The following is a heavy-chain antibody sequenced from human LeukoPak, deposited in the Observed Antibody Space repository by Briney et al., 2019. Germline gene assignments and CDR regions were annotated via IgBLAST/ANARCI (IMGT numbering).Heavy chain of an antibody. Sequence: GASVTVSCKASGGTFSIYAISWVRQAPGQGLEWMGGIIPIFGTANYAQKFQGRVTITADKSTSTAYMELSSLRSEDTAVYYCAIKGGYSYGVFDYWGQGTLVTVSS. V-gene: IGHV1-69*06. CDR3: AIKGGYSYGVFDY. D-gene: IGHD5-18*01. CDR1: GGTFSIYA. J-gene: IGHJ4*02. CDR2: IIPIFGTA.